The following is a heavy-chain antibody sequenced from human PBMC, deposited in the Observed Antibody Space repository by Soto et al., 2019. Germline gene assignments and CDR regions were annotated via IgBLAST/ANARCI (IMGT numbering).Heavy chain of an antibody. Sequence: QVQLVQSGAEVKKPGSSVKVSCKASGGTFSSYTISWVRQAPGQGLEWMGRIIPILGIANYAQKFQGRVTITADKSPSTVYRELSSLRSEDTAVYYCATEADDYGDYWGQGTLVTVSS. J-gene: IGHJ4*02. CDR2: IIPILGIA. CDR1: GGTFSSYT. CDR3: ATEADDYGDY. V-gene: IGHV1-69*02.